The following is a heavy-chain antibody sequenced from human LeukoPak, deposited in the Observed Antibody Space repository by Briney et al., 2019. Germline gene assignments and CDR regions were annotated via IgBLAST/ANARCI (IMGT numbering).Heavy chain of an antibody. D-gene: IGHD3-16*01. Sequence: PGGSLRLSCAASGFTFSDYSITWVRQAPGKGLEWVSYISSGSSAKYYADSVEGRFTISKDNARNSLYLQMNNLRVEDTAVYYCARDLRFGDSGSYWGQGTLVTVSS. V-gene: IGHV3-48*01. CDR2: ISSGSSAK. CDR1: GFTFSDYS. CDR3: ARDLRFGDSGSY. J-gene: IGHJ4*02.